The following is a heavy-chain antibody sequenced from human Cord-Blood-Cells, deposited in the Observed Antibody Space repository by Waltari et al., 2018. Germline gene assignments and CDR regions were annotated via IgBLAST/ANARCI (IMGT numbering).Heavy chain of an antibody. D-gene: IGHD6-6*01. Sequence: QVQLVQSGAEVKKPGASVKVSCKASGYTFTSYAMHWVRQAPGQRLEWMGWINAGNGNTKYSQKFQGRVTITRDTSASTAYMGLSSLRSEDTAVYYCARDRGSSYYFDYWGQGTLVTVSS. V-gene: IGHV1-3*01. J-gene: IGHJ4*02. CDR2: INAGNGNT. CDR3: ARDRGSSYYFDY. CDR1: GYTFTSYA.